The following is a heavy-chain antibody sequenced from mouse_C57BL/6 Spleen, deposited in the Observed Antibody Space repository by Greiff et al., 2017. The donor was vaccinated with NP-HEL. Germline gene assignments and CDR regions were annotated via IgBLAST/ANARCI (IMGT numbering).Heavy chain of an antibody. V-gene: IGHV7-3*01. J-gene: IGHJ2*01. Sequence: EVKLVESGGGLVQPGGSLSLSCAASGFTFTDYYMSWVRQPPGKALEWLGFIRNKANGYTTEYSASVKGRFTISRDNSQSILYLQMNALRAEDSATYYCASSQLAYFDYWGQGTTLTVSS. CDR1: GFTFTDYY. D-gene: IGHD4-1*02. CDR2: IRNKANGYTT. CDR3: ASSQLAYFDY.